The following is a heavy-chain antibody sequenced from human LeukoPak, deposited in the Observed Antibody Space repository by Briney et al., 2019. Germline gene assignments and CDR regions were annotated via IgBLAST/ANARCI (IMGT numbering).Heavy chain of an antibody. CDR1: GFNVNNNY. Sequence: GGSLRLSCAASGFNVNNNYMAWVRQAPGKGLVWVSRINSDGSSTSYADSVKGRFTISRDNAKNTLYLQMNSLRAEDTAVYYWARRHCRGGSCNDVFNIGGKGKRVTVS. D-gene: IGHD2-15*01. J-gene: IGHJ3*02. V-gene: IGHV3-74*01. CDR2: INSDGSST. CDR3: ARRHCRGGSCNDVFNI.